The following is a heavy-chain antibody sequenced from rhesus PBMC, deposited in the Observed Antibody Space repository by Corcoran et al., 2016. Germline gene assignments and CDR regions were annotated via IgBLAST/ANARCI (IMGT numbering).Heavy chain of an antibody. CDR2: ISYDGSKK. D-gene: IGHD3-3*01. J-gene: IGHJ2*01. CDR3: ARSHLDWSNWYFDL. Sequence: EVQLVESGGGLVQPGGSLRLSCAASGFTFSSYGMHWVRQAPGKGLEWVAVISYDGSKKYYADFVKDLFTISRDNFKNMLYLQMNNLKLEGTVVYYCARSHLDWSNWYFDLWGPGTPITISS. CDR1: GFTFSSYG. V-gene: IGHV3-54*02.